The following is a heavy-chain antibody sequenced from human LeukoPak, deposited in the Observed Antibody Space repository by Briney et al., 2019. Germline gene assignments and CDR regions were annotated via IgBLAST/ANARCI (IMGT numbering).Heavy chain of an antibody. J-gene: IGHJ4*02. Sequence: NPSETLSLTCTVSGVSISSYLWSWIRQPPGKGLEWIGYIYYSGSTNYNPSLKSRVTILVDTSKNQFSLKVSSVTAADTAVYYCARGQYSGSCFDNWGQGSLVTVSS. CDR3: ARGQYSGSCFDN. V-gene: IGHV4-59*01. D-gene: IGHD1-26*01. CDR1: GVSISSYL. CDR2: IYYSGST.